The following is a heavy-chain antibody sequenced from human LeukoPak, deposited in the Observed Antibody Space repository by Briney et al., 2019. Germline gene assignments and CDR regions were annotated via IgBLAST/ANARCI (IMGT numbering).Heavy chain of an antibody. CDR3: ARSGPDDYFGMDV. CDR2: IYYSGST. D-gene: IGHD1-26*01. J-gene: IGHJ6*02. CDR1: GGSISNYY. Sequence: SETLSLTCTVSGGSISNYYWSWSRQPPGKGLEWIGYIYYSGSTKYNPSLKGRVTISLDTSKNQLSLKLSSVTAADTAVYYCARSGPDDYFGMDVWGQGTTITVS. V-gene: IGHV4-59*01.